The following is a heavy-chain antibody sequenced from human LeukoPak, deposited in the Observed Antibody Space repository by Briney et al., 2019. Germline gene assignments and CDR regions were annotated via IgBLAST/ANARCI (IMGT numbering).Heavy chain of an antibody. D-gene: IGHD2-21*01. J-gene: IGHJ6*02. CDR1: GGTFSSYA. Sequence: SVKVSCKASGGTFSSYAISWVRQAPGQGLEWMGRIIPILGIANYAQKFQGRVTITADKSTSTAYMELSSLRSEDTAVYYCARVRRLGYYYGMDVWGQGTTVTVSS. CDR3: ARVRRLGYYYGMDV. CDR2: IIPILGIA. V-gene: IGHV1-69*04.